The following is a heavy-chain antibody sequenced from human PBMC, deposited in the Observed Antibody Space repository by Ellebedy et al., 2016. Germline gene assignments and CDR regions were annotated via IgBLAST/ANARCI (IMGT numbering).Heavy chain of an antibody. Sequence: GGSLRLSXVVSGFSVSSNDMSWVRQAPGKGLELVSLLYGGGDSYYADSVKGRFTITRDTSMNRLYLHMSVLEGGDTALYYCVTRLNGAFDFWGQGTMVSVSS. J-gene: IGHJ3*01. CDR2: LYGGGDS. CDR3: VTRLNGAFDF. CDR1: GFSVSSND. V-gene: IGHV3-53*01.